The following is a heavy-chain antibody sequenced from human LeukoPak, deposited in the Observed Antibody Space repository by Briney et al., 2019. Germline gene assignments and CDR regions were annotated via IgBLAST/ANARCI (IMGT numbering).Heavy chain of an antibody. D-gene: IGHD2-15*01. J-gene: IGHJ4*02. CDR2: IIPIFGTA. CDR3: ASHRVAAPPKFDY. CDR1: GGTFSSYA. Sequence: SVKVSCKASGGTFSSYAISWVRQAPGQGLEWMGRIIPIFGTANYAQKFQGRVTITTDESTSTAYMDLSSLRSKDTAVYYCASHRVAAPPKFDYWGQGTLVTVSS. V-gene: IGHV1-69*05.